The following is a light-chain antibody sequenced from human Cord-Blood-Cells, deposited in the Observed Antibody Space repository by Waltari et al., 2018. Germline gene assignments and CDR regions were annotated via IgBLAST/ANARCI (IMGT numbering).Light chain of an antibody. CDR1: QSVSSY. Sequence: EIVLTQSPATLSLSPGERATLSCRASQSVSSYLAWYQQKPGQAPRLLIYDASNRATGSPARFSGSGSGTDFTLTISSLGPEDFAVYYCQQRSNWPRSITFGQGTRLEIK. CDR3: QQRSNWPRSIT. J-gene: IGKJ5*01. V-gene: IGKV3-11*01. CDR2: DAS.